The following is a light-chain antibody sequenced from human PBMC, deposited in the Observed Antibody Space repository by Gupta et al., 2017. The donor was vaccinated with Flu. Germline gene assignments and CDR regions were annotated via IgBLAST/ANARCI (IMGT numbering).Light chain of an antibody. CDR1: SGSVSTSYV. J-gene: IGLJ3*02. Sequence: QPVATPEPSFSVSTGGTVTLTCGLTSGSVSTSYVPSWYRHTPGQPPRTLIDNTNTRSAVVPGRFAASFVGNNAVPTITGAEADDEAYYYCVLYSSSGISVFGGGTKLTVL. CDR3: VLYSSSGISV. CDR2: NTN. V-gene: IGLV8-61*01.